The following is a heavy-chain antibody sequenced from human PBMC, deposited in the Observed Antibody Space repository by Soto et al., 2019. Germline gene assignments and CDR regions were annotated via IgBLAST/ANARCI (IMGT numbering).Heavy chain of an antibody. D-gene: IGHD6-19*01. CDR3: ARDRDSSGWYVY. J-gene: IGHJ4*02. V-gene: IGHV3-48*02. CDR2: ISSSSNTI. Sequence: GGSLRLSCTASGFSFSNYAMHWVRQAPGKGLEWVSTISSSSNTIYYPASVQGRSTISRDYAKNSLYLQMNSLRDEDTAVYYWARDRDSSGWYVYWGQGTLVTVSS. CDR1: GFSFSNYA.